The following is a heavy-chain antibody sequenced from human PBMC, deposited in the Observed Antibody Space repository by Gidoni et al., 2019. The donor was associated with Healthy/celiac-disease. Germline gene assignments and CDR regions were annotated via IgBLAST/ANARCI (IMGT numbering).Heavy chain of an antibody. CDR1: GFTFGSYS. CDR2: ISSSSSYI. CDR3: ARDRYSSSWYLYYYYGMDV. D-gene: IGHD6-13*01. V-gene: IGHV3-21*01. Sequence: EVQLVESGGGLVKPGGSLGLSCAASGFTFGSYSMNWVRQAPGKGLEWVSSISSSSSYIYYADSVKGRFTISRDNAKNSLYLQMNSLRAEDTAVYYCARDRYSSSWYLYYYYGMDVWGQGTTVTVSS. J-gene: IGHJ6*02.